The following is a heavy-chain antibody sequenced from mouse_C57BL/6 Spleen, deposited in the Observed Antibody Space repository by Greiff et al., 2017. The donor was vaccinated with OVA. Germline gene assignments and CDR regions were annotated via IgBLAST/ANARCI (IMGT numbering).Heavy chain of an antibody. V-gene: IGHV10-1*01. Sequence: EVQLVESGGGLVQPKGSLKLSCAASGFSFNTYAMNWVRPAPGKGLEWVASIRSKSNNYATYYADSVKDRFTIARDDSESMLYLQMNNLKTEDTAMYYCVRHVGPFDYWGQGTTLTVSS. CDR3: VRHVGPFDY. J-gene: IGHJ2*01. CDR1: GFSFNTYA. CDR2: IRSKSNNYAT.